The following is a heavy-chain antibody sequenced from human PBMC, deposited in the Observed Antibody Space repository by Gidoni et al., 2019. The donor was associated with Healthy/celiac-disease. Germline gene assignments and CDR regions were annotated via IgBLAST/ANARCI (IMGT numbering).Heavy chain of an antibody. Sequence: EVQLVESGGGLIQPGGSLRLSCEASGFTVSSTYMSWVRQAPGKGLEWVSVIYSGGSTYYADSVKGRFTISRDNSKNTLYLQMNSLRAEDTAVYYCARWSHYYDSSGYINWGQGTLVTVSS. D-gene: IGHD3-22*01. CDR1: GFTVSSTY. CDR3: ARWSHYYDSSGYIN. CDR2: IYSGGST. J-gene: IGHJ4*02. V-gene: IGHV3-53*01.